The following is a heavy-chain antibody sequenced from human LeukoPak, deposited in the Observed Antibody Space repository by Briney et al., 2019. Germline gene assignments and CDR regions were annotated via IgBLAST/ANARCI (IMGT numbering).Heavy chain of an antibody. D-gene: IGHD6-6*01. CDR1: GFTLRNFW. CDR2: INQDGSHK. Sequence: GGSLRLSYVASGFTLRNFWKSWVGEARGKGMIGVANINQDGSHKYYVDSVEGRFTISRDNPKNSVYLQVNSLRAEDTAVYYCARIGYSSSSFDYWGQGTLVTVSS. J-gene: IGHJ4*02. V-gene: IGHV3-7*01. CDR3: ARIGYSSSSFDY.